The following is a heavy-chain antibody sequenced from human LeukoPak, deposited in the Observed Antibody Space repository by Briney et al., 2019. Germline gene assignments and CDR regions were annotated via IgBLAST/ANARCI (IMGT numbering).Heavy chain of an antibody. J-gene: IGHJ6*03. CDR1: GFTFSSYA. V-gene: IGHV3-23*01. D-gene: IGHD1-26*01. CDR3: AKDRRGGSYLYMDV. Sequence: GGSLRLSCAASGFTFSSYAMSWVRQAPGKGLEWVSAISGSGGSTYYADSVKGRFTISRDNSKNTLYLQMNSLRAEDTAVYYCAKDRRGGSYLYMDVRGKGTTVTVSS. CDR2: ISGSGGST.